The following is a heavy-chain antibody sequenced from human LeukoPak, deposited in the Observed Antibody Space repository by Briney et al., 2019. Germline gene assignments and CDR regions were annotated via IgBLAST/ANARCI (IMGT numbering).Heavy chain of an antibody. J-gene: IGHJ4*02. CDR2: ISHGGRT. CDR1: GYSISSGYN. V-gene: IGHV4-38-2*02. D-gene: IGHD2-15*01. CDR3: IRDCSGQSCFSAY. Sequence: PSETLSLTCTVSGYSISSGYNWAWIRQAPGEGLEWIGSISHGGRTFYSPSLQSRITISLHTSKNQFSLNLTSLTAVDTAVYYCIRDCSGQSCFSAYWGQGTLVAVSS.